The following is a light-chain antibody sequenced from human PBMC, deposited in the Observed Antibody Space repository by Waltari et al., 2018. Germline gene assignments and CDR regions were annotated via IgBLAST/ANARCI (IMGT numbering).Light chain of an antibody. Sequence: EIVLTQSPGTLSLSPGERATLSCRASQSVGKYLVWYQQKPGQAPRLLIYDASTRATGSPDRFSGSGSGTDFSLTISRLEPEDFAVYYCQKYVNLPATFGQGTRVEIK. CDR2: DAS. J-gene: IGKJ1*01. V-gene: IGKV3-20*01. CDR1: QSVGKY. CDR3: QKYVNLPAT.